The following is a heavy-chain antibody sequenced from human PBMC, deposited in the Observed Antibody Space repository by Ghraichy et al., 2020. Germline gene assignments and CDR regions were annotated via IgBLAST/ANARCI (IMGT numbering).Heavy chain of an antibody. D-gene: IGHD6-13*01. Sequence: SETLSLTCTVSGGSIRSRTYYWGWIRQPPGKGLEWIGSIYYSGSTYYNPSLKSRVTISVDTSKNQFSLKLSSVTAADTAVYYCARLSSSWSQNFDYWGQGTLVTVSS. J-gene: IGHJ4*02. V-gene: IGHV4-39*01. CDR2: IYYSGST. CDR3: ARLSSSWSQNFDY. CDR1: GGSIRSRTYY.